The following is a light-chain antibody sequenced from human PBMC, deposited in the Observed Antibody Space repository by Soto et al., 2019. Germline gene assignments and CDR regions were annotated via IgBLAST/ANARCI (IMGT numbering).Light chain of an antibody. Sequence: QSVLTQPPSVSGAPGQRLTISCTGSSSNIGAGYDVHWYQQLPGTAPKLLIFGNSNRPSGVPDRFSGSKSDTSASLAITGLQAGDEADYYCQSYDSSLGGSGVFGTGTKVTVL. CDR2: GNS. CDR3: QSYDSSLGGSGV. J-gene: IGLJ1*01. V-gene: IGLV1-40*01. CDR1: SSNIGAGYD.